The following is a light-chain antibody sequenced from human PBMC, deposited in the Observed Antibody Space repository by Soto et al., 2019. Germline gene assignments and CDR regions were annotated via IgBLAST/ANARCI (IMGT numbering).Light chain of an antibody. CDR3: QQFHSAPYT. CDR1: QDITSY. J-gene: IGKJ2*01. CDR2: DAA. V-gene: IGKV1-33*01. Sequence: DIQMTQSPSPLSASVGDRVTISCQASQDITSYLNWYQQKSGKAPRLLIYDAAHLETGVSSRFSGSGSGTQFTLTISSLQPEDVATYYCQQFHSAPYTFGQGTKLEI.